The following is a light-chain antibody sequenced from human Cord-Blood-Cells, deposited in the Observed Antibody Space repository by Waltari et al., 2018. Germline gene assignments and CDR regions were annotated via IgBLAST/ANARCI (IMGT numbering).Light chain of an antibody. J-gene: IGKJ2*01. Sequence: EIVLTKSPGTLSLSPGERATLSCRASQSFSSSYLAWYQQKPGQAPRLLIYGASSRATGIPDRFSGSGSGTDFTLTISRLEPEDFAVYYCQQYGSSPLYTFGQGTKLEIK. V-gene: IGKV3-20*01. CDR2: GAS. CDR3: QQYGSSPLYT. CDR1: QSFSSSY.